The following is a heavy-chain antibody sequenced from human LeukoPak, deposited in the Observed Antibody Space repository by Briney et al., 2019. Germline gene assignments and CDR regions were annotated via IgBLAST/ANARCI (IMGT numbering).Heavy chain of an antibody. D-gene: IGHD6-19*01. J-gene: IGHJ4*02. CDR2: IYYSGST. V-gene: IGHV4-59*01. CDR3: ATRPLGAGDFDY. Sequence: PSETLSLTCTVSGGSISSNYWSSVRQPPGKGLEWIGYIYYSGSTNYNPSLKSRVTISVDTSKNQFSLKLSSVTAADTAVYYCATRPLGAGDFDYWGQGTLVTVSS. CDR1: GGSISSNY.